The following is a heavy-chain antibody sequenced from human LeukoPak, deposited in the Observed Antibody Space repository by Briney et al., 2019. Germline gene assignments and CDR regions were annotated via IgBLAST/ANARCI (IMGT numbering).Heavy chain of an antibody. D-gene: IGHD3-10*02. CDR2: ISFSGTTT. V-gene: IGHV3-48*04. Sequence: GGPLRLSCAASGFTFTIYNMNWVRQAPGKGLEWVSFISFSGTTTYYADSVKGRFTISRDSSNNTLSLQMDGLRAEDTALYYCTTDVNSPMFGRYGMDVWGQGTAVAVSS. J-gene: IGHJ6*02. CDR1: GFTFTIYN. CDR3: TTDVNSPMFGRYGMDV.